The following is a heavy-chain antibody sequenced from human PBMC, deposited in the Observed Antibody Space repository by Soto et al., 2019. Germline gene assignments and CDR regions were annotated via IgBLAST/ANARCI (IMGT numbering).Heavy chain of an antibody. CDR3: ARGLRRYDFWSGYHDAFDI. D-gene: IGHD3-3*01. CDR1: GGSFSGYY. Sequence: SETLSLTCAVYGGSFSGYYWSWIRQPPGKGLEWIGEINHSGSTNYNPSLKSRVTISVDTSKNQFSLKLSSVTAADTAVYYCARGLRRYDFWSGYHDAFDIWGQGTMVTVSS. J-gene: IGHJ3*02. V-gene: IGHV4-34*01. CDR2: INHSGST.